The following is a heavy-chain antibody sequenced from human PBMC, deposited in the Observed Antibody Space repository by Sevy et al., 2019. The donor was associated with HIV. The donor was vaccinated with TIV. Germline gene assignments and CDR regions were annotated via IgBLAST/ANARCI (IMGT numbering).Heavy chain of an antibody. V-gene: IGHV2-5*02. CDR3: AHTDILTGYYTEGINWFDP. CDR1: GFSLSTSGVG. CDR2: IYWADDK. Sequence: SGPTLVNPTKTLTPTCTFSGFSLSTSGVGVGWIRQPPGKALEWLALIYWADDKGYSPSLKSRRSITKDTSKHQVVLTMTNMDPVDTATYYCAHTDILTGYYTEGINWFDPWGQGTLVTVSS. D-gene: IGHD3-9*01. J-gene: IGHJ5*02.